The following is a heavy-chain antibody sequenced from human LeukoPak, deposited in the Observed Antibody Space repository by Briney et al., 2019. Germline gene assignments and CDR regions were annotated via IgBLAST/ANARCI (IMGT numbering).Heavy chain of an antibody. D-gene: IGHD2-21*02. V-gene: IGHV3-74*01. J-gene: IGHJ3*02. CDR2: LTTDGDNT. CDR3: ARYTWGLNAFDI. CDR1: GFTFSPFW. Sequence: PGGSLRLSCAASGFTFSPFWLDWVRQAPGKGLMWVSRLTTDGDNTNYADAVKGRFTISRDNSKNTLYLQMNSLRAEDTAVYYCARYTWGLNAFDIWGQGTMVTVSS.